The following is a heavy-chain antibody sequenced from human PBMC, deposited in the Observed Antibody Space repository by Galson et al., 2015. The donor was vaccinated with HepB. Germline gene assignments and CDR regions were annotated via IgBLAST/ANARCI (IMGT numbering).Heavy chain of an antibody. D-gene: IGHD6-19*01. CDR1: GFTVISNY. J-gene: IGHJ3*01. V-gene: IGHV3-66*01. Sequence: SLRLSCAASGFTVISNYVTWVRQAPGKGLEWVSVIYFGGTTYYADSVKGRFTISRDHSKNTMYLQMNSLRAEDTAVYYCARGGWYGSAFDVWGQGTLVTVSS. CDR2: IYFGGTT. CDR3: ARGGWYGSAFDV.